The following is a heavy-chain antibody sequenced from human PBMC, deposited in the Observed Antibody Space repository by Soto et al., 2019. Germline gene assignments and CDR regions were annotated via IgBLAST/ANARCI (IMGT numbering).Heavy chain of an antibody. CDR1: GFTFSTYW. CDR3: ARVWNDGRFDF. CDR2: INQGGSEK. V-gene: IGHV3-7*01. D-gene: IGHD1-1*01. J-gene: IGHJ4*02. Sequence: PGGSLRLSCAASGFTFSTYWMSWVRQAPGKGLGWVASINQGGSEKHYGDSVKGRFTVSRDSAKSSVYLQMNSLGADDTAVYYCARVWNDGRFDFWGQGALVTVSS.